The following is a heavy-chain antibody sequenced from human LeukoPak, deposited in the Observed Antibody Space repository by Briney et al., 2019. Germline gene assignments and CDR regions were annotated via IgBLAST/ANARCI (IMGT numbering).Heavy chain of an antibody. CDR3: ASHTVTTAVPFDY. J-gene: IGHJ4*02. D-gene: IGHD4-17*01. CDR1: GGSISSSSYY. V-gene: IGHV4-39*07. Sequence: PSETLSLTCTVSGGSISSSSYYWGWIRQPPGKGLEWIGSIYYSGSTYYNPSLKSRVTISVDRSKNQFSLKLSSVTAADTAVYYCASHTVTTAVPFDYWGQGTLVTVSS. CDR2: IYYSGST.